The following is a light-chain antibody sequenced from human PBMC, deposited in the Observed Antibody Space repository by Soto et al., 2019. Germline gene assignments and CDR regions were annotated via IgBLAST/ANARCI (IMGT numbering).Light chain of an antibody. Sequence: DIQMTQSPSTLSASVGDRVTITCRASQSISSWLAWYQQKPGKAPTLLIYKASSLESGVPSRFSGSGSGTEFTLTISRLQPDDFATYYCQQYNSYPTFGQGTKVEIK. CDR2: KAS. V-gene: IGKV1-5*03. J-gene: IGKJ1*01. CDR1: QSISSW. CDR3: QQYNSYPT.